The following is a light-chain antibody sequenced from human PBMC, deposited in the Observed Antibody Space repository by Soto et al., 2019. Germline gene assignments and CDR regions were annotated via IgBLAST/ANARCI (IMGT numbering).Light chain of an antibody. J-gene: IGKJ2*01. V-gene: IGKV4-1*01. CDR2: WAS. CDR3: QQYYSVMYT. Sequence: DIVMTQSPDSLAVSLGERATINCKSSQSVLYSSNNKNYLAWYQQKPGQPPKLLIYWASTRESGVPDRFGGSGSGTDFTLTISSLQAEDVAVYYCQQYYSVMYTFGQGTKLEIK. CDR1: QSVLYSSNNKNY.